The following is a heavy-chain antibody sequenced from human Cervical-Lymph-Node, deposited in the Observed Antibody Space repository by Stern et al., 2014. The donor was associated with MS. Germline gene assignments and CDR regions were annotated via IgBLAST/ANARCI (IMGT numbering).Heavy chain of an antibody. CDR3: ARRGLGYDGADH. D-gene: IGHD3-16*01. Sequence: EVQLEQSGAEVRKPGESLKISCKVSGYSFANFWIGWVRQVPGKGLEWMGSIHAGDSNTRYSPSFQGQVTLSADESISTAYLQWSSLKASDTGIYYCARRGLGYDGADHWGQGALVTVSS. J-gene: IGHJ4*02. V-gene: IGHV5-51*03. CDR2: IHAGDSNT. CDR1: GYSFANFW.